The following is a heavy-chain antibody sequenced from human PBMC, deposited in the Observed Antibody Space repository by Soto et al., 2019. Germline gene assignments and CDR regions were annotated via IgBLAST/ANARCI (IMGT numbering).Heavy chain of an antibody. V-gene: IGHV4-31*03. CDR1: GDSIGGGDYY. CDR3: ARLNYYGSGRPLDS. Sequence: VQLQESGPGLVKPSQTLSLTCTVSGDSIGGGDYYWTWIRQHPGRGLEWIGYIYYSGSTYYNPSLKSRVTISVDTSENQLSLKMTSVTAADTAVYYCARLNYYGSGRPLDSWGQGTLVTVSS. CDR2: IYYSGST. J-gene: IGHJ4*02. D-gene: IGHD3-10*01.